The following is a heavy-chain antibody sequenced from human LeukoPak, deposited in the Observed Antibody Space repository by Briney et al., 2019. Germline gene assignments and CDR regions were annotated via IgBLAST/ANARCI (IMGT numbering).Heavy chain of an antibody. CDR3: ARGPGGYSYGYYYYGMDV. V-gene: IGHV4-4*07. J-gene: IGHJ6*02. D-gene: IGHD5-18*01. CDR1: GGSISSYY. Sequence: PSETLSLTCTVSGGSISSYYWSWIRQPAGKGLEWIGRIYTSGSTNYNPSLKSRVTMSVDTSKNQFSLKLSSVTAADTAVYYCARGPGGYSYGYYYYGMDVWGQGTTVTVSS. CDR2: IYTSGST.